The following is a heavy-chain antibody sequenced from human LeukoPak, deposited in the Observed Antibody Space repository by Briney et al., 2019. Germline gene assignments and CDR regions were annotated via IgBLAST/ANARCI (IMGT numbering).Heavy chain of an antibody. CDR3: AITMFRGVINDAFDI. CDR2: TSYDGSNK. D-gene: IGHD3-10*01. J-gene: IGHJ3*02. V-gene: IGHV3-30-3*01. Sequence: PGGSLRLSCAAYGFTFSSYAMHWVPQAPGMGRGWVSVTSYDGSNKYYADSVKGRFTISRDNSKNTLYLQMNSLRAEDTAAYYCAITMFRGVINDAFDIWGQGTMVTVSS. CDR1: GFTFSSYA.